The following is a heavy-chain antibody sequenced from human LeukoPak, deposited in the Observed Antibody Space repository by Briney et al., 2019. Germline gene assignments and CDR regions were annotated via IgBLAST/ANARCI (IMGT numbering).Heavy chain of an antibody. CDR3: ARGRMVRGVNFDY. CDR1: GFTFSSYS. Sequence: GTLRLSCAASGFTFSSYSMNWVRQAPGKGLEWVSSISSSSSYIYYADSVKGRFTISRDNAKNSLYLQMNSLRSEDTAVYYCARGRMVRGVNFDYWGQGTLVTVSS. J-gene: IGHJ4*02. D-gene: IGHD3-10*01. CDR2: ISSSSSYI. V-gene: IGHV3-21*04.